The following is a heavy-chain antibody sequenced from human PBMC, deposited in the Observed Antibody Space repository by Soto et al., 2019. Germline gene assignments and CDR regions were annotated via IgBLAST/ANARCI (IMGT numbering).Heavy chain of an antibody. V-gene: IGHV3-23*01. Sequence: GGSLRLSCAASGFTFSSYAMSWVRQAPGKGLEWVSAISGSGGSTYYADSVKGRFTISRDNSKNTLNLQMNSLRAKDTAVNYCAKSSAVKPYYDILTGYGNYYGMDVWGQGTTVTVSS. CDR2: ISGSGGST. CDR3: AKSSAVKPYYDILTGYGNYYGMDV. D-gene: IGHD3-9*01. CDR1: GFTFSSYA. J-gene: IGHJ6*02.